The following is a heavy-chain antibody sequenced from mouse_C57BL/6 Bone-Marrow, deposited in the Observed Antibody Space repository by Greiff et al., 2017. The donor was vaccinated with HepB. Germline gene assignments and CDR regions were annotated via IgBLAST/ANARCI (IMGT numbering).Heavy chain of an antibody. CDR3: ERYGD. CDR2: ISYDGSN. CDR1: GYSITSGYY. Sequence: ESGPGLGKPSHSLSLTCSVTGYSITSGYYWNWIRQFPGNILEWMGYISYDGSNNYNPSLKNRSAFTRDTSKTQFYLKLNSVTTEDTATYYCERYGDWGRGTLVTVSA. V-gene: IGHV3-6*01. D-gene: IGHD1-1*01. J-gene: IGHJ3*01.